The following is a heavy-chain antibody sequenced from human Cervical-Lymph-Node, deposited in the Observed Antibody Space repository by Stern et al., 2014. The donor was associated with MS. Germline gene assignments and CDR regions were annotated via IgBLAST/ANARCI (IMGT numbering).Heavy chain of an antibody. CDR3: ARSSTVTPNAFDI. CDR1: GGSISSGGYS. D-gene: IGHD4-17*01. Sequence: QVQLQESGSGLVKPSQTLSLTCAVSGGSISSGGYSWSWIRQPPGKGLEWIGYIYHSGSTYYNPSLKSRVTLSVDSSKSHFSLKLSSVTAADTAVYYCARSSTVTPNAFDIWGQGTMVTVSS. J-gene: IGHJ3*02. V-gene: IGHV4-30-2*01. CDR2: IYHSGST.